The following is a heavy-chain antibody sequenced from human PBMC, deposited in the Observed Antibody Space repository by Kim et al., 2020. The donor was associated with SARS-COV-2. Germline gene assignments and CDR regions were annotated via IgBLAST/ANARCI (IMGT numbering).Heavy chain of an antibody. CDR3: ARARNYDILTGYYNFDY. D-gene: IGHD3-9*01. Sequence: VKGRFTISRDNAKNSLYLQMNSLRAEDTAVYYCARARNYDILTGYYNFDYWGQGTLVTVSS. V-gene: IGHV3-11*06. J-gene: IGHJ4*02.